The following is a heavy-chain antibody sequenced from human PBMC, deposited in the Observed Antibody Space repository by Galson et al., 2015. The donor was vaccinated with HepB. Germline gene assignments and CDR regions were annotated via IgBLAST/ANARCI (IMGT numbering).Heavy chain of an antibody. CDR2: IIPILGIA. J-gene: IGHJ5*02. Sequence: SVKVSCKASGGTFSSYTISWVRQAPGQGLEWMGRIIPILGIANYAQKFQGRVTITADKSTSTAYMELSSLRSEDTAVYYCARDYEVPADPYNWFDPWGQGTLVTVSS. V-gene: IGHV1-69*04. CDR3: ARDYEVPADPYNWFDP. CDR1: GGTFSSYT. D-gene: IGHD2-2*01.